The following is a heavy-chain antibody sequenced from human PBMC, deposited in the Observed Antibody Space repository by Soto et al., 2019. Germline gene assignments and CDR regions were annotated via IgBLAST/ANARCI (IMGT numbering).Heavy chain of an antibody. Sequence: EVQLVESGGGLVQPGGSLKLSCAASGFTFSGSAMHWVRQASGKGLEWVGRIRTKVNSYATTYGASVKGRFTISRDDSKNTTYLQMNSLKTEDTAVYYCRTEPGHYWGQGTLVTVSS. CDR3: RTEPGHY. V-gene: IGHV3-73*01. CDR1: GFTFSGSA. CDR2: IRTKVNSYAT. J-gene: IGHJ4*02. D-gene: IGHD2-2*01.